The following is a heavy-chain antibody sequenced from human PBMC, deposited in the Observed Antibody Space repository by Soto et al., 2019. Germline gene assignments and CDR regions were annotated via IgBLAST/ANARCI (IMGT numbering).Heavy chain of an antibody. J-gene: IGHJ6*02. V-gene: IGHV1-69*01. CDR1: GGTFSSYA. CDR3: ARSQGSSTSLEIYDYYYYGMDV. D-gene: IGHD2-2*01. Sequence: QVQLVQSGAEVKKPGSSVKVSCKASGGTFSSYAISWVRQAPGQGLEWMGGIIPISDTTNYAQKFQGRVTITADESTSTADMELSSLRSEDTAVYYCARSQGSSTSLEIYDYYYYGMDVGGQGTTVTVSS. CDR2: IIPISDTT.